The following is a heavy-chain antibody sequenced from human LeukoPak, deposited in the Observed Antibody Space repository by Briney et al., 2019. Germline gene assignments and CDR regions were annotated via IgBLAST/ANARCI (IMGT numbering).Heavy chain of an antibody. J-gene: IGHJ6*02. CDR2: IYYSGST. Sequence: SETLSLTCTVSGGSISSSSYYWGWIRQPPGKGLEWIGSIYYSGSTYYNPSLKSRVTISVDTSKNQFSLKLSSVTAADTAVYYCTTNGSGSYFSNYYYYGMDVWGQGTTVTVSS. D-gene: IGHD3-10*01. V-gene: IGHV4-39*01. CDR3: TTNGSGSYFSNYYYYGMDV. CDR1: GGSISSSSYY.